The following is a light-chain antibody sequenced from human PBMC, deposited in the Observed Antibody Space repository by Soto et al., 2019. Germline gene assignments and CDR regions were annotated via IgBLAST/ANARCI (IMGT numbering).Light chain of an antibody. CDR3: QHRSIWPVS. Sequence: IVMTQSPATLSVSPGESATLSGRASQRISRNLAWYQQKPGQAPRLLIYGASTRATDMPGTFSGRGSGTEFTLTITSLRPEDFGVYYCQHRSIWPVSSGQRRLLEVK. V-gene: IGKV3-15*01. CDR2: GAS. CDR1: QRISRN. J-gene: IGKJ5*01.